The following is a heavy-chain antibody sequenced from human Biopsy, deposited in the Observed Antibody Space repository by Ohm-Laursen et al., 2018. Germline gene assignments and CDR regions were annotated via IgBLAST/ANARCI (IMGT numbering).Heavy chain of an antibody. CDR3: ATKLTGYFHH. CDR1: GGTFSNYG. Sequence: SVKVSCKVPGGTFSNYGVNWVRQAPGQGLEWLGGDIPILGTGNYAQKFQDRVTVAADTSTSTATMELRSLRSDDTAVYYCATKLTGYFHHWGQGTLVIVSS. V-gene: IGHV1-69*06. J-gene: IGHJ1*01. CDR2: DIPILGTG. D-gene: IGHD3-9*01.